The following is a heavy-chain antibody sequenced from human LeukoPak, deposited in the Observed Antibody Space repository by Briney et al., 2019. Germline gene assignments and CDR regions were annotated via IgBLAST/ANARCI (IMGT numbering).Heavy chain of an antibody. D-gene: IGHD6-19*01. CDR2: ISSSSSYI. CDR1: GFTFSNYW. Sequence: PGGSLRLSCAATGFTFSNYWMSWVRQAPGKGLEWVSSISSSSSYIYYADSVKGRFTISRDNAKNSLYLQMNSLRAEDTAVYYCARDVGSGWTFDYWGQGTLVTVSS. J-gene: IGHJ4*02. V-gene: IGHV3-21*01. CDR3: ARDVGSGWTFDY.